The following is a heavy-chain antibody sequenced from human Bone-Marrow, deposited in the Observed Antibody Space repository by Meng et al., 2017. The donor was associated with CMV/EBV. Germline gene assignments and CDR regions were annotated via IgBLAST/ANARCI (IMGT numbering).Heavy chain of an antibody. CDR2: INSDGSST. V-gene: IGHV3-74*01. J-gene: IGHJ3*02. D-gene: IGHD3-22*01. Sequence: GESLKISCAASGFTFSSYWMHWVRQAPGKGLVWVSRINSDGSSTSYADSVKGRFTISRDNAKNTLYLRMTSLRADDTAVYYCARAGAPYYNENTGQYGALDIWGQGTMVAVSS. CDR3: ARAGAPYYNENTGQYGALDI. CDR1: GFTFSSYW.